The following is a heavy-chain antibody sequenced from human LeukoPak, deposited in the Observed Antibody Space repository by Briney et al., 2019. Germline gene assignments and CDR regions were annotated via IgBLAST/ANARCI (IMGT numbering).Heavy chain of an antibody. V-gene: IGHV1-2*02. CDR1: GYTFTGYY. Sequence: ASVKVSCKASGYTFTGYYMHWVRQAPGQGLEWMGWINPNSGGTNYAQKFQGRVTMTRDTSISTAYMELSRLRSDDTAVYYCARDTNSYGSGKGYWGQGTLVTVSS. CDR2: INPNSGGT. CDR3: ARDTNSYGSGKGY. J-gene: IGHJ4*02. D-gene: IGHD3-10*01.